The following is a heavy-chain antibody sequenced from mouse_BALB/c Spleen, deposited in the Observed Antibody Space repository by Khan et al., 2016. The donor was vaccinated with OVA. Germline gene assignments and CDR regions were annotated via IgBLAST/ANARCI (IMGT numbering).Heavy chain of an antibody. D-gene: IGHD2-3*01. CDR1: GFTIKDTY. Sequence: EVQLQESGAELVKPGASVKLSCSASGFTIKDTYIHWVKQRPEQGLEWIGRIVPPNDDSNYAPKFQDKATLTADTSTNTVYLQLSSLTSEDTSVYYCATLYDNPFAYWGQGTLVSVSA. CDR2: IVPPNDDS. CDR3: ATLYDNPFAY. V-gene: IGHV14-3*02. J-gene: IGHJ3*01.